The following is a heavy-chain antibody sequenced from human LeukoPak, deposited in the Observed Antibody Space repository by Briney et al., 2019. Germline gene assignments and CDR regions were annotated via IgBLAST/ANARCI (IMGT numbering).Heavy chain of an antibody. J-gene: IGHJ4*02. D-gene: IGHD3-22*01. CDR2: INPNSGGT. V-gene: IGHV1-2*02. Sequence: ASVKVSCKASGYTFTGHYMHWVRQAPGQGLEWMGWINPNSGGTNYAQKFQGRVTMTRDTSISTAYMELSRLRSDDTAVYYCARVSSRYYDSSGYLQRFDYWGQGTLVTVSS. CDR3: ARVSSRYYDSSGYLQRFDY. CDR1: GYTFTGHY.